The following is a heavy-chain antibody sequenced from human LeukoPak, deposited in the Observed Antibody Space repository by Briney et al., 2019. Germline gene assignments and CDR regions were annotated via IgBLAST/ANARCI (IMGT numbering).Heavy chain of an antibody. CDR3: ARRYCSGGSCLDY. CDR1: GFTFSSYS. D-gene: IGHD2-15*01. Sequence: GGSLTLSCAASGFTFSSYSMNWVRQAPGKGLEWVSSISSSSSYIYYADPVKGRFTISRDNAKNSLYLQMNSLRAEDTAVYYCARRYCSGGSCLDYWGQGTLVTVSS. J-gene: IGHJ4*02. V-gene: IGHV3-21*01. CDR2: ISSSSSYI.